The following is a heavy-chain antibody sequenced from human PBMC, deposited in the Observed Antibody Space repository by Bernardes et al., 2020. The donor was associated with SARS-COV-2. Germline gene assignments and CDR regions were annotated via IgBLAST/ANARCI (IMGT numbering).Heavy chain of an antibody. J-gene: IGHJ3*02. Sequence: GGSLRLSCAASGFIFSNYGMHWVRQAPGKGPEWVAVISLDGRQKYYVDSVKGRFTISRDNSKNTLSLQMNSLRPEDTAVYYCAQDRSNDAFDIWGQGTMVTVSS. CDR3: AQDRSNDAFDI. V-gene: IGHV3-30*18. CDR2: ISLDGRQK. CDR1: GFIFSNYG.